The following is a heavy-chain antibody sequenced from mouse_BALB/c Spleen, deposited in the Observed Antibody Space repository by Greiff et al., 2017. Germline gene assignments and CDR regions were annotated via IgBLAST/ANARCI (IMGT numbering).Heavy chain of an antibody. CDR1: GFTFSSYG. Sequence: EVQGVESGGDLVKPGGSLKLSCAASGFTFSSYGMSWVRQTPDKRLEWVATISSGGSYTYYPDSVKGRFTISRDNAKNTLYLQMSSLKSEDTAMYYCARHDTGTGHYYAMDYWGQGTSVTVSS. J-gene: IGHJ4*01. CDR3: ARHDTGTGHYYAMDY. CDR2: ISSGGSYT. D-gene: IGHD4-1*01. V-gene: IGHV5-6*01.